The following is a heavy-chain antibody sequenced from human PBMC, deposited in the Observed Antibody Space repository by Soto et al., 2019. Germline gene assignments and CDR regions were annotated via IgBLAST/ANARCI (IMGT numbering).Heavy chain of an antibody. CDR1: GGSISSDNLF. CDR3: ARVAIACPSSSCYHHYYYSLDV. CDR2: IYYRGST. D-gene: IGHD2-2*01. V-gene: IGHV4-30-4*01. J-gene: IGHJ6*02. Sequence: KTSETLSLTCTVSGGSISSDNLFWSWIRQPPGEGLEWIGYIYYRGSTYYNPSLESRLTLLVDTSKNQFSLKLRSVTAADTAVYYCARVAIACPSSSCYHHYYYSLDVWGQGTTVTVSS.